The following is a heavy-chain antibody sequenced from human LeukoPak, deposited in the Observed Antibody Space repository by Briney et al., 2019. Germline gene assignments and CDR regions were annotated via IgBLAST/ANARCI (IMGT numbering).Heavy chain of an antibody. Sequence: GGSLRLSCAASGFTVSGNYMTWVRRAPGKGLEWVSVIYSGGSTYYADSVKGRFTISRDNSKNTLYLQMDSLKAEDSAVCYCARGRLSAYTFDYWGQGTLVTVSS. D-gene: IGHD3-16*01. V-gene: IGHV3-66*01. CDR3: ARGRLSAYTFDY. CDR1: GFTVSGNY. CDR2: IYSGGST. J-gene: IGHJ4*02.